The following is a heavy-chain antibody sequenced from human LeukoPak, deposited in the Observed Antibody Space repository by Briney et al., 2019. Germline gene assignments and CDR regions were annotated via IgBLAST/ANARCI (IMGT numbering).Heavy chain of an antibody. CDR1: GGSISINY. CDR3: SKDRGSGWYGVDY. J-gene: IGHJ4*02. CDR2: IYYSGTT. V-gene: IGHV4-59*01. Sequence: SETLSLTRTVSGGSISINYWSWIRQPPGKGLAWIGYIYYSGTTNYNPSLKSRVTISLDTSKNQISLKRHSVTAAGRAVDYCSKDRGSGWYGVDYWGQGPVVTVSS. D-gene: IGHD6-19*01.